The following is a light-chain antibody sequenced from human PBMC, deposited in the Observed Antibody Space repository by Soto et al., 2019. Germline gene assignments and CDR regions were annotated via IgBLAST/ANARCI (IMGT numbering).Light chain of an antibody. CDR2: DVS. CDR3: SSYTSSSTLV. V-gene: IGLV2-14*01. Sequence: QSVLTQPASVSGSPGRSITISCTGTSSDVGGYNYVSWYQQHPGKAPKLMIYDVSNRPSGVSNRFSGSKSVNTASLTISGLQAEDEADYYCSSYTSSSTLVFGTGTKVTVL. CDR1: SSDVGGYNY. J-gene: IGLJ1*01.